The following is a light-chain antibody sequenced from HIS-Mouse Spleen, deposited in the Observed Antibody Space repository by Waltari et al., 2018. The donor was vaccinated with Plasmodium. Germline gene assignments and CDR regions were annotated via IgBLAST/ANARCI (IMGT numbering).Light chain of an antibody. CDR2: DPS. V-gene: IGKV1-33*01. CDR1: QDISKY. CDR3: QQYDNLPLT. J-gene: IGKJ4*01. Sequence: DIQMTQSPSSLSASVGDNITITCQASQDISKYLNWYQQKPGKAPKLLIYDPSNLETGVPSRFSGSGSGTDFTFTISSLQPEDIATYYCQQYDNLPLTFGGGTKVEIK.